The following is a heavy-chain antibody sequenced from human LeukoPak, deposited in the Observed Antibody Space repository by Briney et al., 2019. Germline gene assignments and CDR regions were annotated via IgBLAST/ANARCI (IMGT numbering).Heavy chain of an antibody. D-gene: IGHD2-2*01. J-gene: IGHJ3*02. V-gene: IGHV4-4*09. CDR2: IYTSGST. Sequence: PSETLSLTCTVSRSISSYYWSWIRQPPGKGLEWIGYIYTSGSTNYNPSLKSRVTISVDTSKNQFSLDLSSVTAADTAVYYCARQKCTSTSCLTKNAFDIWGQGTMVTVSS. CDR1: RSISSYY. CDR3: ARQKCTSTSCLTKNAFDI.